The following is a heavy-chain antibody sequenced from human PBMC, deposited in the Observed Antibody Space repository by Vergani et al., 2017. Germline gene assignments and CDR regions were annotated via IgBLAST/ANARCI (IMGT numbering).Heavy chain of an antibody. CDR3: ARSGYCTNGVCFPYGMDV. Sequence: EVQLVESGGGLVKPGGSLRLSCAASGFTFSSYSMNWVRQAPGKGLEWVSYISSSSSYTNYADSVKGRFTSSRDNAKNSLYLQMNSLRAEDTAVYYCARSGYCTNGVCFPYGMDVWGQGTTVTVSS. V-gene: IGHV3-21*05. D-gene: IGHD2-8*01. CDR1: GFTFSSYS. CDR2: ISSSSSYT. J-gene: IGHJ6*02.